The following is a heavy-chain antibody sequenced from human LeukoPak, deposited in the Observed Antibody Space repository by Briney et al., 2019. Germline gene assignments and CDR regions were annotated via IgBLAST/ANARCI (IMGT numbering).Heavy chain of an antibody. CDR3: ATGQLWQGYFDY. V-gene: IGHV1-24*01. CDR2: FDPEDGET. CDR1: GYTLTELS. D-gene: IGHD5-18*01. Sequence: ASAKVSCKVSGYTLTELSMHWVRQAPGKGLEWMGGFDPEDGETIYAQKFQGRVTMTEDTSTDTAYMELSSLRSEDTAVYYCATGQLWQGYFDYWGQGTLVTVSS. J-gene: IGHJ4*02.